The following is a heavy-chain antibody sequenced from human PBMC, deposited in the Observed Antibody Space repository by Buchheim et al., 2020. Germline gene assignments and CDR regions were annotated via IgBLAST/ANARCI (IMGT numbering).Heavy chain of an antibody. CDR3: ARDMVPTSLYYYYGMDV. Sequence: QVQLVQSGAEVRKPGASVKVSCKASGYIFTDYYIHWVRQAPGQGLEWLGIINPSAGGTGYAQKFQGRLTMTTERSTNTIYMELSSLRSEDTAIYYCARDMVPTSLYYYYGMDVWGQGTT. V-gene: IGHV1-46*01. D-gene: IGHD2/OR15-2a*01. CDR2: INPSAGGT. CDR1: GYIFTDYY. J-gene: IGHJ6*02.